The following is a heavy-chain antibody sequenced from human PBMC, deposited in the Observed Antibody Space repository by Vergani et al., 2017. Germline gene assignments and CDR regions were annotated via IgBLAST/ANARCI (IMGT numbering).Heavy chain of an antibody. J-gene: IGHJ2*01. CDR2: ISGSGGST. Sequence: EVQLLESGGGLVQPGGSPRLSCAASGFTFSSYALSWVRQAPGKGLEWVSAISGSGGSTYYADSVKGRFTISRDNSKNTLYLQMNSLSAGDTAVYYCAKDPFWVSDWYFDLWGRGTLVTVSS. CDR1: GFTFSSYA. CDR3: AKDPFWVSDWYFDL. D-gene: IGHD3-3*01. V-gene: IGHV3-23*01.